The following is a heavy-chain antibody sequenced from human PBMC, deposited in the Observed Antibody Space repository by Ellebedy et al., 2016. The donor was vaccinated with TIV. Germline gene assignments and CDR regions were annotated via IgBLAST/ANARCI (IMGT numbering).Heavy chain of an antibody. CDR1: RFTFSDHY. D-gene: IGHD3-22*01. J-gene: IGHJ6*02. CDR3: VRTRGGGYSYYYGMDV. CDR2: IRSKAYGGTT. V-gene: IGHV3-72*01. Sequence: PGGSLRLSCAASRFTFSDHYMDWVRQAPGKGLEWVGFIRSKAYGGTTEYAASVKGRFTISRDDSKNSLYLQMNSLKTEDTAVYYCVRTRGGGYSYYYGMDVWGQGTTVTVS.